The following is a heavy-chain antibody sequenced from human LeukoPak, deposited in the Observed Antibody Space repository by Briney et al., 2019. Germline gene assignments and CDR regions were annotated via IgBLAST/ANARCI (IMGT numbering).Heavy chain of an antibody. Sequence: PGGSLRLSCAASGFTFSDYYMSWIRQAPGKGLEWVSYISSSGSTIYYADSVKGRFTISRDNAKNSLYLQMNSLRAEDTALYYCAKDIIPFGGVNSPMDVWGKGTTVTISS. J-gene: IGHJ6*04. V-gene: IGHV3-11*01. CDR2: ISSSGSTI. CDR3: AKDIIPFGGVNSPMDV. CDR1: GFTFSDYY. D-gene: IGHD3-16*01.